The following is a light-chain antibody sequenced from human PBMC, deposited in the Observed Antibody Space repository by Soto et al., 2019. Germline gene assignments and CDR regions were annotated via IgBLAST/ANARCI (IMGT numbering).Light chain of an antibody. CDR2: AAS. Sequence: DIPLTQSPSFLSASVGDRVTITCRASQGISSYLAWYQQKPGKAPKLLIYAASTLQSGGPSRFSGSGSGTEFTLTISSLQPEDFATYYCQQLNSYPLFTFGPGTKVDIK. J-gene: IGKJ3*01. V-gene: IGKV1-9*01. CDR3: QQLNSYPLFT. CDR1: QGISSY.